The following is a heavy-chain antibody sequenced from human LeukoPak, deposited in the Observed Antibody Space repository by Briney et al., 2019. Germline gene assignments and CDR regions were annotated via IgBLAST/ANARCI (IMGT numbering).Heavy chain of an antibody. D-gene: IGHD6-19*01. CDR2: FSHSSDTT. CDR1: GFTSSSYA. V-gene: IGHV3-23*01. CDR3: ARDSGEQWLGNAFDI. J-gene: IGHJ3*02. Sequence: GGSLRLSCVASGFTSSSYAMPWVRQAPGKGLEGGSTFSHSSDTTYYAESVKGRFTISRDNSKNTLYLQMNSLRAEDTAVYYCARDSGEQWLGNAFDIWGQGTMVTVSS.